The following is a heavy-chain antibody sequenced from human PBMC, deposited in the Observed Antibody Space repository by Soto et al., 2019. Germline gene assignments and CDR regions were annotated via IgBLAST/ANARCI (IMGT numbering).Heavy chain of an antibody. D-gene: IGHD3-3*01. Sequence: RGSLRLSCSASGFTFSTYGMNWFRQAPGKGLEWVSYISSTTNTIYYADSVKGRFTISRDNAKNSVYLQMNSLRDEDTAVYYCARGRFLADWGQGTLVTVSS. V-gene: IGHV3-48*02. J-gene: IGHJ4*02. CDR3: ARGRFLAD. CDR1: GFTFSTYG. CDR2: ISSTTNTI.